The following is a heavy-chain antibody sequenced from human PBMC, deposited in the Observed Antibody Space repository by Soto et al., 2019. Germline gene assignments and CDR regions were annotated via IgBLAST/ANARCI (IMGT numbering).Heavy chain of an antibody. J-gene: IGHJ4*02. CDR3: ARSLVASFDY. CDR1: AGSIRSYY. D-gene: IGHD2-8*02. Sequence: SETLSLTFTVSAGSIRSYYWSWIRQPQGKGLEWIGYIYYSGSTNYNPSLKSRVTISVDTSKNQFSLKLSSVTAADTAVYYCARSLVASFDYWGQGTLVTVSS. CDR2: IYYSGST. V-gene: IGHV4-59*01.